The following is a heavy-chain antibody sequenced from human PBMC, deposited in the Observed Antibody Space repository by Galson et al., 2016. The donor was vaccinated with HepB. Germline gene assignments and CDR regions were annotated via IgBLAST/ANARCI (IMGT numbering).Heavy chain of an antibody. CDR2: ITGNGDST. V-gene: IGHV3-23*01. CDR1: RFPFSSSS. CDR3: AKPQGIGWEVSFYYYYSGWDV. Sequence: SLRLSCAASRFPFSSSSMTWVRQAPGKGLEWVSAITGNGDSTYYADSVKGRLTITTDNSKNILFLQMNSLRPEDTAIYYCAKPQGIGWEVSFYYYYSGWDVWGPGTTLTVSS. D-gene: IGHD6-19*01. J-gene: IGHJ6*02.